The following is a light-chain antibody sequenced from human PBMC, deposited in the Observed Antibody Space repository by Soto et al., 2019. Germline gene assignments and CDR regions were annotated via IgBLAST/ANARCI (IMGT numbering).Light chain of an antibody. CDR2: TTN. Sequence: QSVLTQPPSASGTPGQRATISCCGSNSNIGSDIVNCYQLLPGAAPEVLINTTNQRPSGVPERFSGSKSGTSASLAISGLQSEDEANSSCATWDGGLSAPFVFGTGTNVKVL. CDR3: ATWDGGLSAPFV. V-gene: IGLV1-44*01. CDR1: NSNIGSDI. J-gene: IGLJ1*01.